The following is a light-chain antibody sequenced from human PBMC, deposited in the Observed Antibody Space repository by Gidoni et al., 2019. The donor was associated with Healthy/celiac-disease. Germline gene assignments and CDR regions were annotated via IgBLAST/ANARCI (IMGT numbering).Light chain of an antibody. CDR2: GAS. CDR3: QQYGSSPLT. CDR1: QSVSSSY. J-gene: IGKJ4*01. V-gene: IGKV3-20*01. Sequence: EIVLTQSPGTLSLSPGERATLSCRASQSVSSSYLARYQQKPGQAPRLLIYGASRRATGLPDRFSGSGSGTDFTLTISRLEPEDFAVYYCQQYGSSPLTFGGGTKVEIK.